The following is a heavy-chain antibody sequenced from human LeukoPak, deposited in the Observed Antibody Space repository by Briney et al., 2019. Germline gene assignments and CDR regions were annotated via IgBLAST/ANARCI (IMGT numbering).Heavy chain of an antibody. Sequence: GGSLRLSCAASGFTVSSNYMTWVRQAPGKGLEWVSVIYSDGSTHYADSVKGRFTISRDNSKNTLYLQMNSLRAEDTAVYYCARPSYYGSDLDYWGQGTLVTVSS. CDR3: ARPSYYGSDLDY. CDR1: GFTVSSNY. V-gene: IGHV3-53*01. D-gene: IGHD3-10*01. J-gene: IGHJ4*02. CDR2: IYSDGST.